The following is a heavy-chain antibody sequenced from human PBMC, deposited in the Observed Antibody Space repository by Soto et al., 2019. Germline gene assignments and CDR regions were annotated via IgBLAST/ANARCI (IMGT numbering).Heavy chain of an antibody. CDR2: IHYGGST. CDR1: VVSISSGTYY. V-gene: IGHV4-39*02. CDR3: ARDSSIARFFI. Sequence: SDTLCITGTVSVVSISSGTYYWGWLRQPPGKGLEWIGSIHYGGSTYYNPSLKSRVTISVDTSKNQFSLNLISVTAADTAVYYCARDSSIARFFIWGQGTLVTVSS. J-gene: IGHJ4*02.